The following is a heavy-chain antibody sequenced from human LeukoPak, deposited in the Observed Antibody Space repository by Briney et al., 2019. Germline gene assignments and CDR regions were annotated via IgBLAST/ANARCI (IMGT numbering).Heavy chain of an antibody. D-gene: IGHD3-10*01. J-gene: IGHJ4*02. CDR1: GFTCSNYW. V-gene: IGHV3-7*02. CDR3: ARTIRGY. Sequence: GGSLRLSCAASGFTCSNYWMSWVRQAPGKGLEWVANIKEDGSEKYYVDSVKGRFTISRDNAKNSLYLQMNSLRAEDTAVYYCARTIRGYWGQGTLVTVPS. CDR2: IKEDGSEK.